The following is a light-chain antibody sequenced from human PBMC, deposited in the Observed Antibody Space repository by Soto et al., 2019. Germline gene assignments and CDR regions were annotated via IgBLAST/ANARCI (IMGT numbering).Light chain of an antibody. V-gene: IGKV1-17*01. CDR2: AAS. Sequence: DIQMTQSPSSLSASVGDRVTISCRASQSISIYLRWYQQKAGKAHQLLIYAASSLKSGVPSRFSGSGSGTEFPLTISRLQPDDSATYYCQQYNTFLTFGGGTKVDIK. CDR3: QQYNTFLT. CDR1: QSISIY. J-gene: IGKJ4*01.